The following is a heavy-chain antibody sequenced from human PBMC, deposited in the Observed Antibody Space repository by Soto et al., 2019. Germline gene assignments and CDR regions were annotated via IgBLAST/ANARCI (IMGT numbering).Heavy chain of an antibody. CDR1: GFTFSSFA. V-gene: IGHV3-23*04. D-gene: IGHD3-16*01. CDR2: ISGGGVTT. CDR3: ANGLSQPPGGWFDP. Sequence: EVQLVESGGGLVQPGGSLRLSCAASGFTFSSFAMSWVRQAPGKGLEWVSAISGGGVTTYYADSVKGRFTISRDNSKNTLYLQMNSLRADDTAVYYCANGLSQPPGGWFDPWGQGTLVTVSS. J-gene: IGHJ5*02.